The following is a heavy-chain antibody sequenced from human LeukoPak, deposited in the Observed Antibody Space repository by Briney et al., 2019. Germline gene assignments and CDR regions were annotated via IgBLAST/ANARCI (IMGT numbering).Heavy chain of an antibody. D-gene: IGHD1-1*01. V-gene: IGHV1-2*06. J-gene: IGHJ3*02. Sequence: ASVKVSCKGSGYTFTGYYMHWVRQAPGQGLEWMGRINPNSGGTNYAQKFQGRVTMTRDTSISTAYMELSRLRSDDTAVYYCARDLGRQPDAFDIWGQGTMVTVFS. CDR2: INPNSGGT. CDR1: GYTFTGYY. CDR3: ARDLGRQPDAFDI.